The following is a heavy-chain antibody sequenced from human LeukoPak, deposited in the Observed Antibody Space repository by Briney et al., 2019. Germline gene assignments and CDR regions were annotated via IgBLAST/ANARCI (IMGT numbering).Heavy chain of an antibody. V-gene: IGHV1-8*01. J-gene: IGHJ4*02. CDR1: GYTFTSYD. CDR2: MSPNSGDT. Sequence: GASVKVSCKASGYTFTSYDFNWVRQATGQRPEWMGWMSPNSGDTGYAQKFQDRVTMTRNTSISTAYMELSSLRSDDTAVYYCARDPNYYYDSSGYDYFDYWGQGTLVTVSS. CDR3: ARDPNYYYDSSGYDYFDY. D-gene: IGHD3-22*01.